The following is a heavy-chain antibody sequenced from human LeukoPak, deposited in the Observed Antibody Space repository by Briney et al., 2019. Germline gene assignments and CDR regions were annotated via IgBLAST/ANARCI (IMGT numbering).Heavy chain of an antibody. D-gene: IGHD1-1*01. V-gene: IGHV3-48*04. CDR2: ISSSGSTI. Sequence: GSLRLSCAASGFTVSSNYMSWVRQAPGKGLEWVSYISSSGSTIYYADSVKGRFTISRDNAKNSLYLQMNSLRVGDTAVYYCARSAGTWFDPWGQGTLVTVSS. CDR1: GFTVSSNY. CDR3: ARSAGTWFDP. J-gene: IGHJ5*02.